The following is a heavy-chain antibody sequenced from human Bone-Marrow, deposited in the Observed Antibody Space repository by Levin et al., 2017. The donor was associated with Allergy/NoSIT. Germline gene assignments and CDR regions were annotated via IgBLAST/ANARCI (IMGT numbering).Heavy chain of an antibody. J-gene: IGHJ6*02. CDR3: ARVWSGGNGVIVEQLNYYGMDV. Sequence: ASVKVSCKASGYTFTSYAMHWVRQAPGQRLEWMGWINAGNGNTKYSQKFQGRVTITRDTSASTAYMELSSLRSEDTAVYYCARVWSGGNGVIVEQLNYYGMDVWGQGTTVTVSS. CDR2: INAGNGNT. D-gene: IGHD1/OR15-1a*01. CDR1: GYTFTSYA. V-gene: IGHV1-3*01.